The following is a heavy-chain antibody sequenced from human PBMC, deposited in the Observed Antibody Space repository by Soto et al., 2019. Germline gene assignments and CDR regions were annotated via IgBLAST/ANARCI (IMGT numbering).Heavy chain of an antibody. CDR3: ARDRSSSSV. Sequence: VQLVQSGAEVKKPGASVKVSCKASGYTFTNYGISWVRQAPGQGLEWMGWISGYNGNTNYAQKFQGRVAVTADTSTNTAYMELRSLTSDDTAVYFCARDRSSSSVWGQGTLVTVSS. CDR2: ISGYNGNT. CDR1: GYTFTNYG. V-gene: IGHV1-18*01. J-gene: IGHJ4*02. D-gene: IGHD6-13*01.